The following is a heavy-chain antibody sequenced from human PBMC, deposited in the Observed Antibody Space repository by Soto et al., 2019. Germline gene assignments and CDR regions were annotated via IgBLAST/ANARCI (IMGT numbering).Heavy chain of an antibody. Sequence: QVQLAQSGAEVKKPGSSVKVSCKASGGTFSSYAISWVRQAPGQGLEWMGGIIPIFGTANYAQKFQGRVTITADESTSKAYMELSSLRSEDTAVYYCARGGIAARPGSYYYYGMDVWGQGTTVTVSS. D-gene: IGHD6-6*01. J-gene: IGHJ6*02. V-gene: IGHV1-69*01. CDR2: IIPIFGTA. CDR3: ARGGIAARPGSYYYYGMDV. CDR1: GGTFSSYA.